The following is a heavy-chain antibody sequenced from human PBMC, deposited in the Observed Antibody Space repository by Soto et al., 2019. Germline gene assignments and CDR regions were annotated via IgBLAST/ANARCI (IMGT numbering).Heavy chain of an antibody. J-gene: IGHJ4*02. CDR2: IYYSGST. CDR3: ARHLRRDGYNYYFDY. D-gene: IGHD1-1*01. Sequence: SETLSLTCTVSGGSISSYYWSWIRQPPGKGLEWIGYIYYSGSTNYNPSLKSRVTISVDTSNNQFSLRLSSVTAADTAVYYCARHLRRDGYNYYFDYWGQGTLVTVSS. CDR1: GGSISSYY. V-gene: IGHV4-59*08.